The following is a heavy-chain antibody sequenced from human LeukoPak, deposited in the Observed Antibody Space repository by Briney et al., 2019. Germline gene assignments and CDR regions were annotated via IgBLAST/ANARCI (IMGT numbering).Heavy chain of an antibody. V-gene: IGHV3-48*02. D-gene: IGHD1-26*01. CDR2: ITASGTAM. Sequence: GGSLRLSCAASGFTFSSYSMNWVRLAPGKGLEWVSHITASGTAMFYADSVKGRFTISRDNAKNSLYLQMNSLRDEDTAVYYCASSGSYRFDYWGQGTLVTVSS. CDR1: GFTFSSYS. CDR3: ASSGSYRFDY. J-gene: IGHJ4*02.